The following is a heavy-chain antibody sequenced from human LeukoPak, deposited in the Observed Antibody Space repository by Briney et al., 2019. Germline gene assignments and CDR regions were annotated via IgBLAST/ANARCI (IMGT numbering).Heavy chain of an antibody. J-gene: IGHJ4*02. D-gene: IGHD6-19*01. V-gene: IGHV3-23*01. Sequence: GGSLRLSCAASGFTFTSYAMSWVRHAPGKGLEWVSAISGSGGSTYYADSVKGRFTISRDNSKNTLYLQMNSLRAEDTAVYYCAKDPSQWLVTIDYWGQGTLVTVSS. CDR1: GFTFTSYA. CDR2: ISGSGGST. CDR3: AKDPSQWLVTIDY.